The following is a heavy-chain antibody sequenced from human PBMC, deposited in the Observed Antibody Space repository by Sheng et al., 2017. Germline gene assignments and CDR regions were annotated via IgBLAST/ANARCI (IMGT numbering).Heavy chain of an antibody. V-gene: IGHV4-34*01. Sequence: QVQLQQWGAGLLKPSETLSLTCAVYGGSFSGYYWSWIRQPPGKGLEWIGEINHSGSTNYNPSLKSRVTISVDTSKNQFSLKLSSVTAADTAVYYCARQNPYYDILTGYHYNWFDPWGQGTLVTVSS. CDR1: GGSFSGYY. CDR2: INHSGST. J-gene: IGHJ5*02. CDR3: ARQNPYYDILTGYHYNWFDP. D-gene: IGHD3-9*01.